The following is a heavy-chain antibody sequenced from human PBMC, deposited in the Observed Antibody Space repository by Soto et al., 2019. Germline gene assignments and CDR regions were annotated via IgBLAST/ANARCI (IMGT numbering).Heavy chain of an antibody. V-gene: IGHV3-30*18. J-gene: IGHJ5*02. D-gene: IGHD3-10*01. CDR2: ISYDGSNK. CDR3: AKIATMVRGSYWFDP. Sequence: PGGSLRLSCAASGFTFSSYGMHWVRQAPGKGLEWVAVISYDGSNKYYADSVKGRFTISRDNSKNTLYLQMNSLRAEDTAVYYCAKIATMVRGSYWFDPWGQGTLVTVSS. CDR1: GFTFSSYG.